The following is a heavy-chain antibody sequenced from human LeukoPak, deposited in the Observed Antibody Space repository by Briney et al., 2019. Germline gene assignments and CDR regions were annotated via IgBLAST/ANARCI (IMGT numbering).Heavy chain of an antibody. CDR2: ISAGGGGT. CDR1: GFTFRSYG. Sequence: PGRSLRLSCAASGFTFRSYGMHWVRQAPGKGLEWVSGISAGGGGTYYVDSVKGRFTISRDNSKNTLYLQMNSLRAEDTAVYYCAKAPGYSYGPDYWGQGALVTVSS. CDR3: AKAPGYSYGPDY. D-gene: IGHD5-18*01. J-gene: IGHJ4*02. V-gene: IGHV3-23*01.